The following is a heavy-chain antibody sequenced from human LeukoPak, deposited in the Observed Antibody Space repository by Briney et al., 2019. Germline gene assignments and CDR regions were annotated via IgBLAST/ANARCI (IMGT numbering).Heavy chain of an antibody. CDR1: GFPFSGYW. J-gene: IGHJ4*02. CDR2: IDQDGTNQ. V-gene: IGHV3-7*01. Sequence: PGASLLLSGAAAGFPFSGYWMDGGRQAAGEGMEWVANIDQDGTNQYFAASVKGRFSISRDNAKNSLYLQMNSLRAEDTAVYYCSRSLDYLGQAALVTVSS. CDR3: SRSLDY.